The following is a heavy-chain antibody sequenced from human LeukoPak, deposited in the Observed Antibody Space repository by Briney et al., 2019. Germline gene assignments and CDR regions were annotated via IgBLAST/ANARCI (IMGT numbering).Heavy chain of an antibody. J-gene: IGHJ4*02. Sequence: ASVKVSCKASGYTFTGDYMHWVRQAPGQGLEWMGWIKPNCGAPNSAQKFQGRVTMTRDTSISTAYMELSRLRSDDTAVYYCASRAGGNSDFDYWGQGTLVTVSS. CDR2: IKPNCGAP. V-gene: IGHV1-2*02. CDR1: GYTFTGDY. D-gene: IGHD4-23*01. CDR3: ASRAGGNSDFDY.